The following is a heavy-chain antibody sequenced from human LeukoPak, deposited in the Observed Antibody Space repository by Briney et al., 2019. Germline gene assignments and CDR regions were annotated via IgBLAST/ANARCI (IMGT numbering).Heavy chain of an antibody. CDR2: IKDDGSEE. V-gene: IGHV3-7*01. J-gene: IGHJ3*02. Sequence: AGVSLRLSCAASGFTFSPYWMSWVRQAPGKGLEWVATIKDDGSEEYYVDSVEGRFTISRDSAKKSLYLQMGSLRAEDTAVYYCARLAPYYGTGIIWGQGTVVTVSS. CDR3: ARLAPYYGTGII. D-gene: IGHD3-10*01. CDR1: GFTFSPYW.